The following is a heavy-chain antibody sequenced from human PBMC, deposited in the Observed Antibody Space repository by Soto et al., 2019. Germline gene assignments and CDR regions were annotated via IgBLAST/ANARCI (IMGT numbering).Heavy chain of an antibody. CDR1: GYSFASYW. J-gene: IGHJ6*01. Sequence: GESLKISCQGSGYSFASYWIGWVRQMPGKDLEWMGIIYPGDSDTRYGPSFQGQVTISADKSLRTACLQWTSLKASDTALYYCARTRSFTLGFYYDGMDVWGQGTTVTVSS. D-gene: IGHD6-6*01. V-gene: IGHV5-51*01. CDR2: IYPGDSDT. CDR3: ARTRSFTLGFYYDGMDV.